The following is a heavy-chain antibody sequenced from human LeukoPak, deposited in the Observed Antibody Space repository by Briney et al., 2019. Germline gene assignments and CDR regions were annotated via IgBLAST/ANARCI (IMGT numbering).Heavy chain of an antibody. Sequence: SETLSLTCTVSGGSLSNYYWSWIRQPPGKGLEWIGYMHYSGSTNYNPSLKSPVTILADTSRNQFSLKLGSVTAADTAVYCCTRRVYYSDSSGWYFDYWGQGTLVTVSS. D-gene: IGHD3-22*01. CDR2: MHYSGST. V-gene: IGHV4-59*08. CDR1: GGSLSNYY. J-gene: IGHJ4*02. CDR3: TRRVYYSDSSGWYFDY.